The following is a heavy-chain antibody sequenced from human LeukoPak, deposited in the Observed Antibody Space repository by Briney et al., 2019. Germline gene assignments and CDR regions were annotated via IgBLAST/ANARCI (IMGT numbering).Heavy chain of an antibody. CDR1: GSSISSGYY. V-gene: IGHV4-38-2*01. D-gene: IGHD6-13*01. CDR3: ARLGAPYSSSWSLFDY. Sequence: SETLSLTCAVSGSSISSGYYWGWIRQPPGKGLEWIGTIYHSGSTYYSPSLKSRVTISVDTSKNQFSLKLSSVTAADATVYYCARLGAPYSSSWSLFDYWGQGTLVTVSS. CDR2: IYHSGST. J-gene: IGHJ4*02.